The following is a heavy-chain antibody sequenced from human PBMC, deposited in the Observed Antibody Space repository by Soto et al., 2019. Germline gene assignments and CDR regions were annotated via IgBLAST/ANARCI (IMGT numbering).Heavy chain of an antibody. Sequence: SVKVSCKASGGTFSSYAISWVRQAPGQGLEWMGGIIPIFGTANYAQKFQGRVTITADKSTSTAYMELSSLRSEDTAVYYCASGQYYYDSSGSDYWGQGTLVTVSS. J-gene: IGHJ4*02. CDR2: IIPIFGTA. V-gene: IGHV1-69*06. D-gene: IGHD3-22*01. CDR1: GGTFSSYA. CDR3: ASGQYYYDSSGSDY.